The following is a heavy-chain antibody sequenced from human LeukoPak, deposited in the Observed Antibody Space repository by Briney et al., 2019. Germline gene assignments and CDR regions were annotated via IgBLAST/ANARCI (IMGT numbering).Heavy chain of an antibody. V-gene: IGHV1-18*01. CDR1: GYTFTSYG. D-gene: IGHD3-22*01. CDR3: ARDAPLDYYDSSGYFDY. Sequence: ASVKVSCKASGYTFTSYGISWVRQAPGQGLEWMGWISAYNGNTNYAQELQGRVTMTTDTSTSTAYMELRSLRSDDTAVYYCARDAPLDYYDSSGYFDYWGQGTLVTVSS. J-gene: IGHJ4*02. CDR2: ISAYNGNT.